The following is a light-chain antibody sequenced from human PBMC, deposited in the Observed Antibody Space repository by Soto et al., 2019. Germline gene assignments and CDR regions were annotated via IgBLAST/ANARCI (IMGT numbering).Light chain of an antibody. V-gene: IGKV1-5*01. J-gene: IGKJ1*01. Sequence: IQMTQSPSTLSASVGDRVTITCRASQSLNSWLACYQQKPGKAPKLLIYDALSLESGVPSRFSGSGSWTEFTVTISSMHLEDFATYYCQKYKSDXQWTFGQGPKV. CDR3: QKYKSDXQWT. CDR2: DAL. CDR1: QSLNSW.